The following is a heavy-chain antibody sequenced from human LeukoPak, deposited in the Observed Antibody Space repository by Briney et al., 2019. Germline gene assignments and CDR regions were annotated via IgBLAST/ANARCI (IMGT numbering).Heavy chain of an antibody. D-gene: IGHD3-10*01. J-gene: IGHJ6*03. V-gene: IGHV4-39*07. Sequence: PSETLSLTCTVSDGSISSSSYYWGWIRQPPGKGLEWIGNIYYSGSTYYNPSLKSRVTISVDTSKNQLSLKLSSVTAADTAVYYCARVEEGYGSGRRENYYYYYMDVWGKGTTVTISS. CDR1: DGSISSSSYY. CDR3: ARVEEGYGSGRRENYYYYYMDV. CDR2: IYYSGST.